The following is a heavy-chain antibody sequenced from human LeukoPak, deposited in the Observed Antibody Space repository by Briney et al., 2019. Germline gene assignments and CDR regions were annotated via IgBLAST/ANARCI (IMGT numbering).Heavy chain of an antibody. V-gene: IGHV3-21*01. Sequence: GGSLRLSCAASGFTFSSYSMNWVHQAPGKGLEWVSSISSSSSYIYYADSVKGRFTISRDNAKNSLYLQMNSLRAEDTAVYYCARGDGLLTDYWGQGTLVTVSS. D-gene: IGHD1-26*01. CDR2: ISSSSSYI. CDR3: ARGDGLLTDY. J-gene: IGHJ4*02. CDR1: GFTFSSYS.